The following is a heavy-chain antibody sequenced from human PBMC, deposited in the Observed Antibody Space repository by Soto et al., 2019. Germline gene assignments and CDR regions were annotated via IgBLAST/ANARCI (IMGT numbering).Heavy chain of an antibody. V-gene: IGHV4-39*01. CDR1: GGSISSSSYY. J-gene: IGHJ4*02. CDR2: IDYTGST. CDR3: ARRVGQWLVLYFEY. Sequence: PSETLSLTCTVSGGSISSSSYYWGWIRQPPGKGLEWIGSIDYTGSTYYNPSLKSRVTISVDTSKNQFSLKLSSVTAADTAVYYCARRVGQWLVLYFEYWGQGTLVTVSS. D-gene: IGHD6-19*01.